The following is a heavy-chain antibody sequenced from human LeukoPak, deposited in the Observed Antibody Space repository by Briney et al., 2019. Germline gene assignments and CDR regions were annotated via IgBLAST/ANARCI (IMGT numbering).Heavy chain of an antibody. CDR2: IGIDSGNT. J-gene: IGHJ4*02. CDR1: RFTLSDYS. D-gene: IGHD5-24*01. V-gene: IGHV3-48*01. Sequence: GGSLRLSCAASRFTLSDYSMKWVRGAPGEGVEWISYIGIDSGNTNYADSVKGRFTISGDKAKNSLYLQMNSLRVEDTAVYYCARDYKYAFDNWGQGTLVTVSS. CDR3: ARDYKYAFDN.